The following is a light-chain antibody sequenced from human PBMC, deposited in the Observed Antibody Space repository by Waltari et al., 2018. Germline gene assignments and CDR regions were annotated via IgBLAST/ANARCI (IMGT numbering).Light chain of an antibody. Sequence: DVQMTQSPSTLSASVGDRVTITCRASQNIRDFLAWYQQRPGNAPSLRIFRASTLQTGVPARFSGSGSGTEFTLTISSLQPDDFATYFCQQYNGYFTWTFGEGTKVEIK. CDR2: RAS. CDR1: QNIRDF. V-gene: IGKV1-5*01. CDR3: QQYNGYFTWT. J-gene: IGKJ1*01.